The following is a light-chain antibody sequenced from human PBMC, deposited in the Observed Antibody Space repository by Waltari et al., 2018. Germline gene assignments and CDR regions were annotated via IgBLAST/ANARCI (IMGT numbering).Light chain of an antibody. Sequence: DFVLTQSPDSLAVSLGEGATINCRSSQSVFYNSDNRNYLAWYQQKPGQPPKLLISWASTRRSGVPDRFSGSGSGTDFTFTINALQAEDVAVYYCQQYYSAPPWTFGQGTKVEIK. V-gene: IGKV4-1*01. CDR3: QQYYSAPPWT. CDR1: QSVFYNSDNRNY. J-gene: IGKJ1*01. CDR2: WAS.